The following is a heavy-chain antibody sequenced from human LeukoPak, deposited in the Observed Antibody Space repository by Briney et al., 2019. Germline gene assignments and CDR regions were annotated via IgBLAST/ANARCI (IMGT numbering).Heavy chain of an antibody. CDR3: AKGGLQLWLRLYFDY. D-gene: IGHD5-18*01. CDR2: ISGSGGST. V-gene: IGHV3-23*01. CDR1: GFTFSSYA. Sequence: GGSLRLSCAASGFTFSSYAMSWVRQAPGKGLEWVSAISGSGGSTYYADSVKGRFTISRDNSKSTLYLQMNSLRAEDTAVYYCAKGGLQLWLRLYFDYWGQGTLVTVSS. J-gene: IGHJ4*02.